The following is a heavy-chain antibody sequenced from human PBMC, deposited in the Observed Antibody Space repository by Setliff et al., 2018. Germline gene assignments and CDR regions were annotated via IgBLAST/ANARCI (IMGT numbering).Heavy chain of an antibody. Sequence: GGSLRLSCAASGFTVSSNYMSWVRQAPGKGLEWVSVIYSGGTIYYADSVKGRFTISRDNAKNSLYLQMNSLRAEDTAVYYCARDSGHYYGSDYFDYWGQGTLVTVSS. D-gene: IGHD3-10*01. J-gene: IGHJ4*02. V-gene: IGHV3-53*01. CDR3: ARDSGHYYGSDYFDY. CDR2: IYSGGTI. CDR1: GFTVSSNY.